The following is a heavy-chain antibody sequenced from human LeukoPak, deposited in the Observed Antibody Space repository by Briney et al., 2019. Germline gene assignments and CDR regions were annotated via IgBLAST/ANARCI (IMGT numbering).Heavy chain of an antibody. J-gene: IGHJ4*02. CDR1: GYTFTSYD. Sequence: ASVRVSCKASGYTFTSYDINWVRQAAGQGLEWMGWMDPNSGNTGYAQRFQGRLTITRDTSINTAYMELSSLRSEDTAVYYCARVSETPAYYYTSGYYYLGYWGQGTLVTVSS. D-gene: IGHD3-22*01. CDR3: ARVSETPAYYYTSGYYYLGY. CDR2: MDPNSGNT. V-gene: IGHV1-8*01.